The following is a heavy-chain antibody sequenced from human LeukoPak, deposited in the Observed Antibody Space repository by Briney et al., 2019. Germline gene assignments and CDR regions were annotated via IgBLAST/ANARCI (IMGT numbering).Heavy chain of an antibody. Sequence: GGSLRLSCAASGFISSNHAMSWVRQAPGKGLEWVSAISGSGDSTYYADSVRGRFTISRDNSKNTLYLQMNSLRAEDTAVYYCAKPEANYDFWTGYCAFDVWGQGTMVTVSS. D-gene: IGHD3-3*01. J-gene: IGHJ3*01. CDR2: ISGSGDST. V-gene: IGHV3-23*01. CDR3: AKPEANYDFWTGYCAFDV. CDR1: GFISSNHA.